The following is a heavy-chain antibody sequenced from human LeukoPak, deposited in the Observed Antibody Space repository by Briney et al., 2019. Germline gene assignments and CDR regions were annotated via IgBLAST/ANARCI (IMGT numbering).Heavy chain of an antibody. CDR2: ISGKGGST. CDR3: AKELVCFGESQTYFDL. D-gene: IGHD3-10*01. J-gene: IGHJ2*01. Sequence: GGSLRLSCAACGFTFRRYAMSWVRQAPGKGLEWVSGISGKGGSTHYADYVKARFPTSTDNSKNTLYLPMNSLRPEDTAVYYCAKELVCFGESQTYFDLWGRGTLVTVSS. V-gene: IGHV3-23*01. CDR1: GFTFRRYA.